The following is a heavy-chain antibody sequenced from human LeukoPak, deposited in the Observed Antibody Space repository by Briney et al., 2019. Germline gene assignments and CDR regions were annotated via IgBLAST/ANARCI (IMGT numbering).Heavy chain of an antibody. CDR2: INHSGST. V-gene: IGHV4-34*01. J-gene: IGHJ3*02. CDR1: GGSFSAYY. Sequence: SETLSLTCAVYGGSFSAYYWSCIRQPPGKGLEWIGEINHSGSTNYNPSLKSRVTISIDTSKNQFSLKLSSVTAADTAVYYCARRMRSHFAFDIWGLGTMVTVSS. CDR3: ARRMRSHFAFDI.